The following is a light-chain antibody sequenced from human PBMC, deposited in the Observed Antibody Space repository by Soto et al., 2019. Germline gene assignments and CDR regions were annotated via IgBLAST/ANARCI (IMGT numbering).Light chain of an antibody. V-gene: IGKV3-11*01. CDR2: DAS. J-gene: IGKJ1*01. CDR1: QSASTS. CDR3: QVREVWPS. Sequence: IVLTQSPVTLALSPGERAVLSCRASQSASTSLAWYQNNPGQAPRLFIYDASKRAPGIPARFSGSGSGTDFTLTISSLEPEDIAVYYCQVREVWPSFGQGTKGDIK.